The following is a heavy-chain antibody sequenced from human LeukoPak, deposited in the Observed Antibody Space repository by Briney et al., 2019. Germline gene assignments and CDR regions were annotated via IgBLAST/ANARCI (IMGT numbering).Heavy chain of an antibody. D-gene: IGHD3-10*01. CDR3: AKGKVQGVMRYYFDY. V-gene: IGHV3-23*01. Sequence: PGGSLRLSCAASGFTFSSYAMSWVRQAPGKGLEWVSAISGSGGSTYYADSVKGRFTISRDNSKSTLYLQMNSLRAEDTAVYYCAKGKVQGVMRYYFDYWGQGTLVTVSS. CDR2: ISGSGGST. CDR1: GFTFSSYA. J-gene: IGHJ4*02.